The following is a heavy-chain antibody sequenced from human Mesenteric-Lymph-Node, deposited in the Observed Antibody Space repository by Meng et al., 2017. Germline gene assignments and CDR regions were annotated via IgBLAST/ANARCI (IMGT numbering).Heavy chain of an antibody. CDR1: GFTFSSYA. CDR3: ARELLDVYCSGGSCYSSYCYYGMDV. CDR2: ISGSGGST. V-gene: IGHV3-23*01. D-gene: IGHD2-15*01. Sequence: GESLKISCAASGFTFSSYAMSWVRQAPGKGLEWVSAISGSGGSTYYADSVKGRFTISRDNAKNSLYLQMNSLRAENTAVYYCARELLDVYCSGGSCYSSYCYYGMDVWGQGTTVTVSS. J-gene: IGHJ6*02.